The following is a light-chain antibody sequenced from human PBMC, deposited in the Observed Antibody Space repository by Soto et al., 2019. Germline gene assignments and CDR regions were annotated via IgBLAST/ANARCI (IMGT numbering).Light chain of an antibody. V-gene: IGKV3D-15*01. CDR3: QHFNNYPP. CDR2: DAS. Sequence: VMTQYPATLSLSPGERATLSCRASQSVSSNLAWYQQKPGQAPRLLIYDASNRATGIPARFSGSGSGTDFTLTISSLEPEDFATYYCQHFNNYPPFAQGTRLEI. CDR1: QSVSSN. J-gene: IGKJ5*01.